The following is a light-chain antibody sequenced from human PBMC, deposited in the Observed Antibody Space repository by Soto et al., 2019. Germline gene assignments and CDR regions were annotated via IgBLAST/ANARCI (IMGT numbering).Light chain of an antibody. CDR1: QSVSSN. CDR2: GAS. CDR3: QQYGSSST. V-gene: IGKV3-20*01. J-gene: IGKJ5*01. Sequence: EIVMTQSPATLSVSPGERATLSCRASQSVSSNLAWYQQKPGQAPRLLIYGASSRPTGIPDRLSGSGSGTDFTLTISRLEPEYSAVYYCQQYGSSSTFGQGTRLEIK.